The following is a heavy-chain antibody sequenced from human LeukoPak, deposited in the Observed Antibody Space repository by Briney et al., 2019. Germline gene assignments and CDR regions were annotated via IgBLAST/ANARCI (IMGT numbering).Heavy chain of an antibody. CDR2: IYHSGST. Sequence: PSETLSLTCAVSGYSISSGYYWGWIRQPPGKGLEWIGSIYHSGSTYYNPSLKSRVTISVDTSKNQFSLKLSFVTATDAAIYYCERERSSSSDYWGQGTLVTVSS. J-gene: IGHJ4*02. D-gene: IGHD6-6*01. CDR3: ERERSSSSDY. V-gene: IGHV4-38-2*02. CDR1: GYSISSGYY.